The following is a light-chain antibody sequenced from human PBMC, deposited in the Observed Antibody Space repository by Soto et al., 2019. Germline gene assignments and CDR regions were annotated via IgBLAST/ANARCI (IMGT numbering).Light chain of an antibody. Sequence: QSALTRLASVSGVHRQWIGIFCNQTSSDLGSYNLVSWYQQHPGKAPKLMIYEVSKRPSGVSNRFSGSKSGNTASLTISGLQAEDEADYYCCSYAGSSTWVFGGGTQLTVL. CDR1: SSDLGSYNL. V-gene: IGLV2-23*02. CDR2: EVS. CDR3: CSYAGSSTWV. J-gene: IGLJ3*02.